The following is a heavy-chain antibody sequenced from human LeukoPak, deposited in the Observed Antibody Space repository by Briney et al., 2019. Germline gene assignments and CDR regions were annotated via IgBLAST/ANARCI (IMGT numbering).Heavy chain of an antibody. V-gene: IGHV3-11*01. J-gene: IGHJ4*02. CDR1: GFTFSDYY. D-gene: IGHD1-26*01. CDR2: ISSSGSTI. CDR3: AKDKGVEWELLPVDY. Sequence: GGSLRLSCAASGFTFSDYYMSWIRQAPGKGLEWVSYISSSGSTIYYADSVKGRFTISRDNAKNSLYLQMNSLRAEDTAVYYCAKDKGVEWELLPVDYWGQGTLVTVSS.